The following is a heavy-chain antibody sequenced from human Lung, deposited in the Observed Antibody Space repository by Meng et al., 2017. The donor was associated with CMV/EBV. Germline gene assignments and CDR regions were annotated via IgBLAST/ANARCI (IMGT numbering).Heavy chain of an antibody. CDR2: VNHRGSS. V-gene: IGHV4-34*01. J-gene: IGHJ4*02. CDR3: AREAAGDYDSSGPVDY. Sequence: SXTXSLXCAVSGGSFSHNYWSWIRQPPGKGLEWIGEVNHRGSSNYNPSLMSRVTISVDTSKKQCSLKMSSVTAADTAVNYCAREAAGDYDSSGPVDYWGQGTLVTVSS. D-gene: IGHD3-22*01. CDR1: GGSFSHNY.